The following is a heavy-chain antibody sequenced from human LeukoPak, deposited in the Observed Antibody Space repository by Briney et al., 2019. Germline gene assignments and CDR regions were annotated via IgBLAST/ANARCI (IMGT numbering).Heavy chain of an antibody. V-gene: IGHV3-23*01. CDR3: AREVGHFDY. D-gene: IGHD1-26*01. CDR2: ISGGGDSI. Sequence: PGGSLRLSWAASGFTFSSYAMSWVRQAPGKGLEWVSTISGGGDSIYYADSVKGRFTISRDNSKNTLYLQMNSLRAEDTAVYDCAREVGHFDYWGQGTLVTVSS. J-gene: IGHJ4*02. CDR1: GFTFSSYA.